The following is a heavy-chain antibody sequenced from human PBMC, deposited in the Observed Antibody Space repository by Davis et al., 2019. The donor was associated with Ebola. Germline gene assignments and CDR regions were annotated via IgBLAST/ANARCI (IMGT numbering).Heavy chain of an antibody. V-gene: IGHV3-7*01. D-gene: IGHD2-15*01. CDR2: IKQDGSQK. CDR3: VRDAGWQRLDN. CDR1: GFTFTSFW. J-gene: IGHJ4*02. Sequence: GESLKISCAASGFTFTSFWMTWVRQAPGKGLEWVAHIKQDGSQKYYVDSVKGRFTISRDNVQTSVSLQMNSLRVEDTGIYYCVRDAGWQRLDNWGQGTLVTVSS.